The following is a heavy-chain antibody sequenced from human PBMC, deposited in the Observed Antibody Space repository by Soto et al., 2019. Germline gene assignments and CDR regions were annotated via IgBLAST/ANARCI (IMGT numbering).Heavy chain of an antibody. CDR3: ARVVVAAAAGWFDP. CDR1: GGTFSSYT. CDR2: IIPILGIA. J-gene: IGHJ5*02. Sequence: SVKVSCKASGGTFSSYTISWVRQAPGQGLEWMGRIIPILGIANYAQKFQGRVTITADKSTSTAYMELSSLRSEDTAVYYCARVVVAAAAGWFDPWGQGTLVTVSS. D-gene: IGHD6-13*01. V-gene: IGHV1-69*02.